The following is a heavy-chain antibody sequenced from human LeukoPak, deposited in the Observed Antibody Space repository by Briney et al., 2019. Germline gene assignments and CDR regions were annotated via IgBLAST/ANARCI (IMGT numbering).Heavy chain of an antibody. CDR1: GYTFTSYA. D-gene: IGHD3-10*01. V-gene: IGHV1-18*01. Sequence: GASVKVSCKASGYTFTSYAMNWVRQAPGQGLEWMGWISAYNGNTNYAQKLQGRVTMTTDTSTSTAYMELRSLRSDDTAVYYCARPYGSGSYYSADAFDIWGQGTMVTVSS. J-gene: IGHJ3*02. CDR2: ISAYNGNT. CDR3: ARPYGSGSYYSADAFDI.